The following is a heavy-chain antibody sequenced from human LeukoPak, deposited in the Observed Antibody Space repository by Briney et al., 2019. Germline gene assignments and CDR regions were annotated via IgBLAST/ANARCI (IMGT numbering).Heavy chain of an antibody. D-gene: IGHD2-2*01. Sequence: GGSLRLSCVASGFIFSIHGMNWVRQAPGKGLEWVAFIRYDGSNKYYADSVKGRFTISRDNSKNTLYVQMNSLRAEDTAVYYCAKDADIVVSSYFDYWGQGTLVTVSS. CDR3: AKDADIVVSSYFDY. V-gene: IGHV3-30*02. CDR2: IRYDGSNK. CDR1: GFIFSIHG. J-gene: IGHJ4*02.